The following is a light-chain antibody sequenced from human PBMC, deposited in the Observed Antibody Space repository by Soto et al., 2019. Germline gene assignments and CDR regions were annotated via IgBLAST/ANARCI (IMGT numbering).Light chain of an antibody. Sequence: DIQMTQSPSTLSASVGDRVTITCRASQSINRWLVWYQQKPGKAPKVLIFDASILASGVPSRFSDSGSGTEFTLTISSLQPDDFATYYCQQYNNYLTWTFGQGTKVDIK. CDR1: QSINRW. V-gene: IGKV1-5*01. J-gene: IGKJ1*01. CDR2: DAS. CDR3: QQYNNYLTWT.